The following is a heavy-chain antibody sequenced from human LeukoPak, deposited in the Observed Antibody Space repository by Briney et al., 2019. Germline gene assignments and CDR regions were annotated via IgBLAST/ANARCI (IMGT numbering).Heavy chain of an antibody. J-gene: IGHJ4*02. CDR3: ARGGYSSSYFDY. Sequence: TSETLSLTCTVSGGSISSYYWSWIRQPPGKGLEWIGYIYYSGSTNYNPSLKSRVTISVDTSKNQFSLKLSSVTAADTAVYYCARGGYSSSYFDYWGQGTLVTVSS. CDR1: GGSISSYY. D-gene: IGHD6-13*01. V-gene: IGHV4-59*08. CDR2: IYYSGST.